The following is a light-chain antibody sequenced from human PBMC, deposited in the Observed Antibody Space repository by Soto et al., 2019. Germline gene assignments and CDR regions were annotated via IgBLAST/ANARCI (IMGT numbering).Light chain of an antibody. Sequence: QSVLTQPPSVSGAPGQGVTISCTGSSSNIGAGYDVHWYQQLPGAAPKLLIFGNDNRPSVVPDRFSGSRSGTSASLAITGLQAEDEADYYCQSYDRSLSGSVFGAGTKVTV. V-gene: IGLV1-40*01. CDR2: GND. CDR1: SSNIGAGYD. J-gene: IGLJ1*01. CDR3: QSYDRSLSGSV.